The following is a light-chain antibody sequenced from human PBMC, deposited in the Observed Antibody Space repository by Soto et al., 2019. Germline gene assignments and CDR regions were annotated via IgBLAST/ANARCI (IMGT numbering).Light chain of an antibody. CDR3: MQGVQLPVN. CDR2: EVS. J-gene: IGKJ4*01. Sequence: IVMTQTPLSLSVTPGQPASISCKSSQSLLHSGGKTYLSWYLQKAGQSPQFLIYEVSSRFSGVPDRFSDSGSVTDFTLKISRVEAEDVGLYYGMQGVQLPVNFGGGTKVEFK. CDR1: QSLLHSGGKTY. V-gene: IGKV2-29*01.